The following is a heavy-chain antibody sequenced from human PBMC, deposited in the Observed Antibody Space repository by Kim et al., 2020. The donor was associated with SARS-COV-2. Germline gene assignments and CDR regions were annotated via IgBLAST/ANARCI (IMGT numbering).Heavy chain of an antibody. CDR3: ARRGYDILTGYYRRVDY. CDR1: GGSFSGYY. D-gene: IGHD3-9*01. Sequence: SETLSLTCAVYGGSFSGYYWSWIRQPPGKGLEWIGEINHSGSTNYNPSLKSRVTISVDTSKNQFSLKLSSVTAADTAVYYCARRGYDILTGYYRRVDYWG. V-gene: IGHV4-34*01. J-gene: IGHJ4*01. CDR2: INHSGST.